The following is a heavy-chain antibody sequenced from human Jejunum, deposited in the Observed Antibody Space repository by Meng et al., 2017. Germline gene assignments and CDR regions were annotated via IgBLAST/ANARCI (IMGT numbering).Heavy chain of an antibody. J-gene: IGHJ5*02. V-gene: IGHV4-39*07. CDR3: ARDTAGFGP. CDR2: IFYSGTT. CDR1: GGSISTAGYY. Sequence: HLQLQESGPGLVKPSEPLSLTCAVSGGSISTAGYYWGWIRQSPGKGLEWIGSIFYSGTTYYNPSLKSRVTISIDTSKNQFSLKMNSVTAADTAVYYCARDTAGFGPWGQGTLVTVSS. D-gene: IGHD6-13*01.